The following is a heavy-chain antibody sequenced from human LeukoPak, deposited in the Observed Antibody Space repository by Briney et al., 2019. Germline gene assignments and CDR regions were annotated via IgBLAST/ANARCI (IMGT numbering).Heavy chain of an antibody. J-gene: IGHJ4*02. CDR3: ARSSSSWYYFDY. D-gene: IGHD6-13*01. CDR2: ISSSSRYI. V-gene: IGHV3-21*01. CDR1: GFTFSSYS. Sequence: GGSLRLSCAASGFTFSSYSMNWVRQAPGKGLEWVSSISSSSRYIYYADSVKGRFTISRDNAKNSLYLHMNSLRAEDTAVYYCARSSSSWYYFDYWGQGTLVTVSS.